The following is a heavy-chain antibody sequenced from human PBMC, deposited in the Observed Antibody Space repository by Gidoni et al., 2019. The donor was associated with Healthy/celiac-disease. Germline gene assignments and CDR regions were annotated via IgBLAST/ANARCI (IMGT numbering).Heavy chain of an antibody. CDR3: AKGAYSSGFDY. CDR1: GFTFSSYA. CDR2: ISGSGGST. V-gene: IGHV3-23*01. D-gene: IGHD6-19*01. J-gene: IGHJ4*02. Sequence: EVHLLESGGGLVHPGGSLSLSCAASGFTFSSYAMSWVRQAPGKGLEWVAAISGSGGSTYYADSVKGRFTISRDNSKNTLYLQMNSLRAEDTAVYYCAKGAYSSGFDYWGQGTLVTVSS.